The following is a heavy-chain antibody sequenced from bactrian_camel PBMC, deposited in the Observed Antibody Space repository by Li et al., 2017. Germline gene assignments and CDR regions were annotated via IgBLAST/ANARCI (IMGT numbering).Heavy chain of an antibody. CDR1: GATQDIGC. D-gene: IGHD6*01. V-gene: IGHV3S55*01. CDR3: AARYGTLCSGGGRAERVPKFNY. J-gene: IGHJ4*01. CDR2: IDSDGIT. Sequence: HVQLVESGGGSVQAGGSLKLSCVASGATQDIGCMGWFRQVPGLEREGIGSIDSDGITTYADSLKARFTISRDNAKSTLYLQMNNLKPEDTAMYYCAARYGTLCSGGGRAERVPKFNYRGQGTQVTVS.